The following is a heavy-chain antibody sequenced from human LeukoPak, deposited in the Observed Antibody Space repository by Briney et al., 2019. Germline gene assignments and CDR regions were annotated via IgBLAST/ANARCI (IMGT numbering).Heavy chain of an antibody. Sequence: ASVKVSSKTSGYSFTSSGITWVRQAPGQGLEWMGWINTYNGFSKYARKLQGRVTMTADTAKSTAYMELSSLSSDDTAVYYCAKNTTGGYSDYWGKGTLVTVSS. CDR2: INTYNGFS. J-gene: IGHJ4*02. CDR3: AKNTTGGYSDY. CDR1: GYSFTSSG. D-gene: IGHD1-1*01. V-gene: IGHV1-18*01.